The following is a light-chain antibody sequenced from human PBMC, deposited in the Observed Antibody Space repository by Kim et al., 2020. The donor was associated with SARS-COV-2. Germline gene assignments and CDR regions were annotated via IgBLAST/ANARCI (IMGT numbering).Light chain of an antibody. CDR2: AAS. Sequence: DIQMTQSPSSLSASVGDRVTITCRASQDIANYLSWYQQKPGKAPNLLIYAASSLHSGVPSRFSGSGSGINFTLTISSLQPEDFATYYCQQSFNTPLTFGLGTKVDIK. CDR1: QDIANY. V-gene: IGKV1-39*01. CDR3: QQSFNTPLT. J-gene: IGKJ1*01.